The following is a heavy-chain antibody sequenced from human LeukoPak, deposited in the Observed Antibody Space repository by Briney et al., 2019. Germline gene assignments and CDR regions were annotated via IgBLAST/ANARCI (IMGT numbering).Heavy chain of an antibody. CDR2: ISGTNSYI. V-gene: IGHV3-21*01. Sequence: PGGSLRLSCAASGFTFTNYNMNWVRQAPGKGLEWVSSISGTNSYIYYADSVKGRFTISRDNAKNSLYLQMHSLRAEDTAVYYCARIPNSANFPNWFDPWGQGTLVTVSS. CDR1: GFTFTNYN. CDR3: ARIPNSANFPNWFDP. D-gene: IGHD4/OR15-4a*01. J-gene: IGHJ5*02.